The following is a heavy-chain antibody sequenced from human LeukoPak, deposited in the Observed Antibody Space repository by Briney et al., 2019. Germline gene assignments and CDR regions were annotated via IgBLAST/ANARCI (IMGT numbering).Heavy chain of an antibody. CDR3: AREASLRYFDWFPNPYYYYGMDV. D-gene: IGHD3-9*01. CDR2: MNPNSGNT. CDR1: GYTFTSYD. V-gene: IGHV1-8*01. J-gene: IGHJ6*02. Sequence: GASVKVSCKASGYTFTSYDINWVRQATGQGLEWMGWMNPNSGNTGYAQKFQGRVTMTRNTSISTAYMELSGLRSEDTAVYYCAREASLRYFDWFPNPYYYYGMDVWGQGTTVTVSS.